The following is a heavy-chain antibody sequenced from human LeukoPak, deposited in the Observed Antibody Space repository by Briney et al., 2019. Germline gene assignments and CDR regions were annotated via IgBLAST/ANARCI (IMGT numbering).Heavy chain of an antibody. Sequence: PSETLSLTCTVSACSISSSSYYWGWIRQPPGKGLEWVGSIYYSESTNYNPSLKSRVTISVDTSKRQLSLTLSSVTDADTAVYYCARRHYDFWSGYYGQFDYWRQGPLVTVSS. CDR1: ACSISSSSYY. V-gene: IGHV4-39*01. CDR3: ARRHYDFWSGYYGQFDY. J-gene: IGHJ4*02. D-gene: IGHD3-3*01. CDR2: IYYSEST.